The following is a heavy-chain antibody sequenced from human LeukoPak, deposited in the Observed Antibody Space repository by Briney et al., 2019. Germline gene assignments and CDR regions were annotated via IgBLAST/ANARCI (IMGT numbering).Heavy chain of an antibody. Sequence: SETLSLTCTVPGGPISGNYWTWIRQPAGKGLEWIGRIYSSGSTNSNPSLKSRVTMSADTSKSQFPLKLYSVTAADTALYYCARDFCGNGCCFDTWGQRTLVTVSS. CDR3: ARDFCGNGCCFDT. J-gene: IGHJ5*02. D-gene: IGHD6-19*01. V-gene: IGHV4-4*07. CDR2: IYSSGST. CDR1: GGPISGNY.